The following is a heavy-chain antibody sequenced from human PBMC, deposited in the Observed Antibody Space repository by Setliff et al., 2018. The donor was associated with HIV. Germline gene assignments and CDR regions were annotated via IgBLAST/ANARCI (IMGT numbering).Heavy chain of an antibody. CDR1: GFSFSAHA. CDR3: AKYTRGGSIFYYMDV. J-gene: IGHJ6*03. D-gene: IGHD3-3*01. V-gene: IGHV3-23*03. Sequence: GGSLRLSCAASGFSFSAHAMSWVRRAPGKGLEWLSVVLRGGSPTYYADSVKGRFTISRDDSKNTVYLEMRSLRAGDTAMYFCAKYTRGGSIFYYMDVWGKGTTVTVSS. CDR2: VLRGGSPT.